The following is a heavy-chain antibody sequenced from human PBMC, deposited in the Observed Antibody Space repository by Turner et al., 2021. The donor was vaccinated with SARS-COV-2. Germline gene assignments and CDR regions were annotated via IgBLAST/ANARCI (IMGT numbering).Heavy chain of an antibody. J-gene: IGHJ4*02. D-gene: IGHD3-3*01. CDR1: GFTFSRYA. CDR3: ARSRLDFWSDYYMGAFDY. Sequence: EVQLLESGGGVVQPGGFLSLCCAASGFTFSRYAMSWFSQAPGKGLEWDSAISGSGGSTYYADSVKGRFTISRDNSKNTLYLQMNSLRAEDTAVYYCARSRLDFWSDYYMGAFDYWGQGTLVTVSS. CDR2: ISGSGGST. V-gene: IGHV3-23*01.